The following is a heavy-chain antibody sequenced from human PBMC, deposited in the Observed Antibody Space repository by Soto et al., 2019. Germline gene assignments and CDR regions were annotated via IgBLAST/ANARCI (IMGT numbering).Heavy chain of an antibody. J-gene: IGHJ6*02. Sequence: GASVKVSCKASGGTFSSYAISWVRQAPGQGLEWMGGIIPIFGTANYAQKFQGRVTITADESTSTAYVELSSLRSEDTAVYYCARAEAYDFWSGYSAAGGMDVWGQGTTVTVSS. CDR3: ARAEAYDFWSGYSAAGGMDV. V-gene: IGHV1-69*13. CDR2: IIPIFGTA. D-gene: IGHD3-3*01. CDR1: GGTFSSYA.